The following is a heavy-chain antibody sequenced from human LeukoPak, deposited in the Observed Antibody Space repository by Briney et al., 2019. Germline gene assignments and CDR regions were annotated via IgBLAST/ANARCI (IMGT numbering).Heavy chain of an antibody. Sequence: ASVKVSCEASGYTFTSYGISWVRQAPGQGLEWMGWISAYNGNTNYAQKLQGRVTMTTDTSTSTAYMELRSLRSDDTAVYYCARDMAYDSAYRFMYYWGQGTLVTVSS. CDR3: ARDMAYDSAYRFMYY. CDR1: GYTFTSYG. V-gene: IGHV1-18*01. CDR2: ISAYNGNT. J-gene: IGHJ4*02. D-gene: IGHD3-22*01.